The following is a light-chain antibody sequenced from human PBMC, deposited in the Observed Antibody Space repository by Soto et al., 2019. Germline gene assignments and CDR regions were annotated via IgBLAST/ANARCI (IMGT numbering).Light chain of an antibody. CDR1: SSDIGGYKY. V-gene: IGLV2-11*01. Sequence: QSALTQPRSVSGSPGQSVTISCTGTSSDIGGYKYVSWYQHHPGKAPKLMIYDVTTRPSGVPDRFSGSKSGNTASLAISGLQAEDEADYYCCSYAGSDTLVFGGGTKVTVL. CDR2: DVT. J-gene: IGLJ2*01. CDR3: CSYAGSDTLV.